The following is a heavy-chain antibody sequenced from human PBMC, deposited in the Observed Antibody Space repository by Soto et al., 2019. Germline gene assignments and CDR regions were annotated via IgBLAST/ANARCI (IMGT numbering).Heavy chain of an antibody. J-gene: IGHJ4*02. CDR2: ISSSSSYT. D-gene: IGHD3-22*01. Sequence: PGGSLRLSCAASGFTFSDYYVSWIRQAPGKGLEWVSYISSSSSYTNYADSVKGRFTISRDNAKNSLYLQMNSLRAEDTAVYYCATAEYYYDSSGYPRAGYFDYWGQGTLVTVSS. CDR1: GFTFSDYY. CDR3: ATAEYYYDSSGYPRAGYFDY. V-gene: IGHV3-11*06.